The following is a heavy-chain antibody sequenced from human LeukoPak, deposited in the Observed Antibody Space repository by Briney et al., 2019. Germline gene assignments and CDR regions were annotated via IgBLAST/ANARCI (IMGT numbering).Heavy chain of an antibody. Sequence: GRSLRLSCAASGFTFSGYAMSWVRQAPGKGLEWVSVISGSGGSTHYADSVKGRFTISRDNSKNTLYLQMNSLRAEDTAVYYCARNRSMATRLWTPTDYWGQGTLVTVSS. V-gene: IGHV3-23*01. CDR1: GFTFSGYA. D-gene: IGHD6-6*01. CDR2: ISGSGGST. CDR3: ARNRSMATRLWTPTDY. J-gene: IGHJ4*02.